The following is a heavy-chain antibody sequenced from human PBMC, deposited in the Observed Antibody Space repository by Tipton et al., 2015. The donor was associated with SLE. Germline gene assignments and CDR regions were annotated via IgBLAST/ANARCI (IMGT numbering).Heavy chain of an antibody. D-gene: IGHD6-13*01. J-gene: IGHJ4*02. CDR1: GGSISSSSYY. Sequence: TLSLTCTVSGGSISSSSYYWSWIRQPAGKGLEWIGYIYYSGSTNYNPSLKSRVTISVDTSKNQFSLKLSSVTAADTAVYYCARDWGPWSSSWYEGVYWGQGTLVTVSS. V-gene: IGHV4-61*10. CDR2: IYYSGST. CDR3: ARDWGPWSSSWYEGVY.